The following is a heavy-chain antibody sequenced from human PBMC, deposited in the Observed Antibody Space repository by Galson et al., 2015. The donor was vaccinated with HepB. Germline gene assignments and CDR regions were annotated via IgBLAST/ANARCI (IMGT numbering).Heavy chain of an antibody. CDR1: GFTFSPTW. J-gene: IGHJ4*02. CDR3: TTDGGYSFHQ. D-gene: IGHD5-12*01. CDR2: IKGDGTTT. Sequence: SLRLSCAASGFTFSPTWMHWVRQAPGKGLVWVAHIKGDGTTTSYADSVKGRFTISRDNAENTVYLQMNSLRAEDTAVYYCTTDGGYSFHQWGQGTLVTVSS. V-gene: IGHV3-74*01.